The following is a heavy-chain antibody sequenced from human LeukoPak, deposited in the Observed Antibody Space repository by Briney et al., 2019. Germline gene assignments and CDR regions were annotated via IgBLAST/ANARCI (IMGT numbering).Heavy chain of an antibody. CDR3: TRESSVTAMDIGSY. J-gene: IGHJ4*02. V-gene: IGHV1-46*01. CDR1: GYTFTTYY. Sequence: ASVKVSCKASGYTFTTYYMHWVRQAPGQGLEWMGIINCSGGSTIYAQKFQGRVTMTRDTSTRTVYMELSSLRSEDTAVYYCTRESSVTAMDIGSYWGQGTRVTVSS. CDR2: INCSGGST. D-gene: IGHD2-2*03.